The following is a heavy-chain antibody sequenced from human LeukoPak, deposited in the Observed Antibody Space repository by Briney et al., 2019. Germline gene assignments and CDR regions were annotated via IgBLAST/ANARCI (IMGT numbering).Heavy chain of an antibody. CDR2: ISHDVKTT. Sequence: GGSLRLSCAASGLTVTNAWMNWVRQAPGKGLEWVAVISHDVKTTYYADSAKGRFTISRDNSRNTVFLQMNRLRPEDTAVYYCVKEAYYGWGSSPTFYFDYWGQGTRVTVSS. CDR1: GLTVTNAW. CDR3: VKEAYYGWGSSPTFYFDY. V-gene: IGHV3-30*18. D-gene: IGHD3-10*01. J-gene: IGHJ4*02.